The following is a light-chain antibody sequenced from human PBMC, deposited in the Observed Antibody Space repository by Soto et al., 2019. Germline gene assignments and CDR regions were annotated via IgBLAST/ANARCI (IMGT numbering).Light chain of an antibody. CDR2: GSS. CDR1: QSVSNNY. CDR3: QQYGSSPPYT. Sequence: EVVLTQSPGTLSLSPGERATLSCRASQSVSNNYLAWYQQKPGQSPKLLIFGSSDRATGIPDRFSGSGSGTDFTLTISRLEPEDGAGYYWQQYGSSPPYTFGQGTKLEIK. V-gene: IGKV3-20*01. J-gene: IGKJ2*01.